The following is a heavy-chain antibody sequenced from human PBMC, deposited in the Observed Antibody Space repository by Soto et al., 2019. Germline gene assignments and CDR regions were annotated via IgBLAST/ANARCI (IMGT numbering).Heavy chain of an antibody. D-gene: IGHD3-16*01. J-gene: IGHJ4*02. CDR3: SRSPEVGVRGAY. CDR2: ITVGSSHI. Sequence: EVQLVESGGGLVKPGGSLRLSCTGSGFPFSPYNINWVRQAPGKGLEWVSSITVGSSHIYQPNLMKGRFTISRDDAKNSVYLQIDSLRDEDTALYYCSRSPEVGVRGAYWGQGTLVTVSS. V-gene: IGHV3-21*01. CDR1: GFPFSPYN.